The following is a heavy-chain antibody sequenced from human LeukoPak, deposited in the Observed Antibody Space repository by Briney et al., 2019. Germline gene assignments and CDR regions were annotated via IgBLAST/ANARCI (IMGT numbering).Heavy chain of an antibody. CDR1: GGSIRSSGYY. CDR3: ARGLWFGAYYFDY. J-gene: IGHJ4*02. CDR2: IYYSGST. V-gene: IGHV4-39*07. Sequence: SETLSLTCTVSGGSIRSSGYYWGWIRQPPWKGLEWIGNIYYSGSTFYNPSLKSRITISEDTSNNQFSLKLNSVTAADTAVFYCARGLWFGAYYFDYWGQGILVTVSS. D-gene: IGHD3-10*01.